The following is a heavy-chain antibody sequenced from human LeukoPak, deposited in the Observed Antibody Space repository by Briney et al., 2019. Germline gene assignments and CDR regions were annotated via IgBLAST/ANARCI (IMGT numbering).Heavy chain of an antibody. CDR2: IYYSGNT. CDR1: GGSISSSSYY. V-gene: IGHV4-39*01. D-gene: IGHD2-15*01. J-gene: IGHJ4*02. Sequence: PSETLSLTCTVSGGSISSSSYYWGWIRQPPGKGLEWIGSIYYSGNTYYNPSLKSRVTISVDTSKNQFSLKLSSVTAADTAVYYCARLALYYFDYWGQGTLVTVSS. CDR3: ARLALYYFDY.